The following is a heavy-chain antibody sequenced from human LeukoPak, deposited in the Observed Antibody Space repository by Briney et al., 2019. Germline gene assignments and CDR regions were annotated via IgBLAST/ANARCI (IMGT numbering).Heavy chain of an antibody. CDR3: VRGGPNKSGWTLDY. CDR2: FNSDTGNT. Sequence: ASVKVSCKASGYTFTNYAIHWVRQAPGQRLEWMGWFNSDTGNTDYSQKFQGRVTISRDTSANTAYMELNRLRLEDTAVFYCVRGGPNKSGWTLDYWGQGTLVTVSS. J-gene: IGHJ4*02. D-gene: IGHD6-19*01. CDR1: GYTFTNYA. V-gene: IGHV1-3*01.